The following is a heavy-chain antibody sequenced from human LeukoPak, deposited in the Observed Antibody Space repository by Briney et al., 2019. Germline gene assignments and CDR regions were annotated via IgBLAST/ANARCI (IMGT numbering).Heavy chain of an antibody. CDR2: ISAYNGNT. J-gene: IGHJ6*02. CDR3: ARGGDPNCSSTSCYTYYGIDV. CDR1: GYTFTSYG. D-gene: IGHD2-2*02. V-gene: IGHV1-18*01. Sequence: ASVKVSCKASGYTFTSYGISWVRQAPGQGLEWMGWISAYNGNTNYAQKLQGRVTMTTDTSTSTAYMELRSLRSEDTAVYYCARGGDPNCSSTSCYTYYGIDVWGQGTTVTVSS.